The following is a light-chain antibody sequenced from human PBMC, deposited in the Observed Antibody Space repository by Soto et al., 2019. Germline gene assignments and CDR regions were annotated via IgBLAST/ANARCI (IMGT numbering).Light chain of an antibody. J-gene: IGKJ4*01. CDR2: GGS. CDR3: QQYRRSPLT. V-gene: IGKV3-20*01. CDR1: QSVSSSY. Sequence: IVLRQSPGTLSLSPGERATLSCRTSQSVSSSYFAWYQQKPGQAPRLLIYGGSSRATGIPDRFRGSGSGTDFTLTVSRLEPEDFAVYYCQQYRRSPLTFGGGTQVEIK.